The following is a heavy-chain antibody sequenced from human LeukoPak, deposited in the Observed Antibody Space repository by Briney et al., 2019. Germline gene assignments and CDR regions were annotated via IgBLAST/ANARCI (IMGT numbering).Heavy chain of an antibody. V-gene: IGHV1-69*04. J-gene: IGHJ6*02. CDR1: GGTFSSYA. CDR3: ANIEGGLPSGMDV. CDR2: IIPILGIA. Sequence: SVKVSCKASGGTFSSYAISWVRQAPGQGLEWMGRIIPILGIANYARKFQGRVTITADKSTSTAYMELSSLRSEDTAVYYCANIEGGLPSGMDVWGQGTTVTVSS. D-gene: IGHD3-16*01.